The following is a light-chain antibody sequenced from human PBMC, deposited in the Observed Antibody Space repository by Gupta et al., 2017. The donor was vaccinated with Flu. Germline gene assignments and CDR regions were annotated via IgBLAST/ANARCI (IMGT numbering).Light chain of an antibody. CDR3: AAWDDRLNGVV. CDR2: SNN. J-gene: IGLJ2*01. V-gene: IGLV1-44*01. CDR1: SSNIGSNT. Sequence: QSVLTQPPSASGTPGQRVAISCSGSSSNIGSNTVSWYQQLPGTTPKVLIYSNNQRPSGVPDRFSGSKFGTSASLAISGLQSEDEADYYCAAWDDRLNGVVFGGGTKLTVL.